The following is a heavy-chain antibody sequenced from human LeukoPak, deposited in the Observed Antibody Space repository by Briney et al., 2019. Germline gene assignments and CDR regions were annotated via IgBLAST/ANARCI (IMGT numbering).Heavy chain of an antibody. V-gene: IGHV3-30*18. D-gene: IGHD1-26*01. CDR1: GFTFSSYG. Sequence: PGRSLRLSCAASGFTFSSYGMHWVRQAPGKGLEWVAVISYDGSNKYYADSVKGRFTISRDNSKNTLYLQMNSLRAEDTAVYYCAKDKGSGSYYAFDIWGQGTMVTVSS. CDR2: ISYDGSNK. CDR3: AKDKGSGSYYAFDI. J-gene: IGHJ3*02.